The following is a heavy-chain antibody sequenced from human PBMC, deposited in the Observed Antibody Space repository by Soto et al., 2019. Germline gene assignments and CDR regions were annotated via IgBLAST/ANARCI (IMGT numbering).Heavy chain of an antibody. J-gene: IGHJ5*02. CDR2: MSSNSAYR. D-gene: IGHD6-13*01. CDR3: TRDASRDSSARGWFDP. Sequence: GGSLRRSCAASGFTFRSFTMNWVRQAPGKGLEWVSTMSSNSAYRYYTDALRGRFTMSRDNAKTSLHLQMNSLRAADTAVYYCTRDASRDSSARGWFDPWGPGTLVTVSS. CDR1: GFTFRSFT. V-gene: IGHV3-21*01.